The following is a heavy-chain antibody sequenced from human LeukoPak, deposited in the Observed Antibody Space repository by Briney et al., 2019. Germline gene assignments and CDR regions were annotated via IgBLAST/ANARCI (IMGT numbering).Heavy chain of an antibody. V-gene: IGHV1-18*04. CDR3: ARGRSGYDNYYYYGMDV. Sequence: ASVKVSCKASGYTFTSYGISWVRQAPGQGLEWMGWISAYNGNTNYAQKLQGRVTMTTDTSTSTAYMGLRSLRSDDTAVYYCARGRSGYDNYYYYGMDVWGKGTTVTVSS. J-gene: IGHJ6*04. CDR1: GYTFTSYG. CDR2: ISAYNGNT. D-gene: IGHD5-12*01.